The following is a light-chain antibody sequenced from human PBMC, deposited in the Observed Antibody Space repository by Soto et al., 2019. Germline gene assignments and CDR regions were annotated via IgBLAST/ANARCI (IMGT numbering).Light chain of an antibody. CDR2: GAS. CDR1: QSVSNTY. CDR3: QQRSSWPRP. Sequence: EIVLTQSPGTLSLSPGERATLSCRASQSVSNTYLAWYQQKPGQAPRLLIFGASSRATGIPGRFSGSGSGTDFTLTISRLEPEDFAVYYCQQRSSWPRPFGPGTKVDIK. V-gene: IGKV3D-20*02. J-gene: IGKJ3*01.